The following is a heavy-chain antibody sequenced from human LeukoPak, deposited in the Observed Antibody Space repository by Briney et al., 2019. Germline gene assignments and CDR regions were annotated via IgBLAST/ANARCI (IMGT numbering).Heavy chain of an antibody. D-gene: IGHD5-12*01. V-gene: IGHV3-15*01. J-gene: IGHJ4*02. Sequence: GGSLRLSCAASGFTFSNTWMSWGRDAPGKGREWVCRIKSKTDGGTTDYAPPMKGRFTISRDDSKNSLYLKMNRLKAEDTDVYDCTTDGYSGYEGLYDYWGQGTLVTVSS. CDR2: IKSKTDGGTT. CDR3: TTDGYSGYEGLYDY. CDR1: GFTFSNTW.